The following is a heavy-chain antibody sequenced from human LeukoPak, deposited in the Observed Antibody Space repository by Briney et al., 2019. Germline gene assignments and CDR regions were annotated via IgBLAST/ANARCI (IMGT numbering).Heavy chain of an antibody. CDR2: IWYDGSKE. V-gene: IGHV3-33*08. Sequence: PGGSLRLSCAASGFTVSSNYMSWVRQAPGKGLEWVAVIWYDGSKEYYADSVKGRFTISRDSSKNTVYLQMNSLRGEDTAVYYCARDECSTTSCYGYWGQGTLVTVSS. J-gene: IGHJ4*02. CDR1: GFTVSSNY. D-gene: IGHD2-2*01. CDR3: ARDECSTTSCYGY.